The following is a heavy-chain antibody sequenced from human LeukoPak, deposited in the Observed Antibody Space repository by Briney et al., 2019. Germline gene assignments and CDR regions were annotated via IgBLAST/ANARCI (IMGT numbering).Heavy chain of an antibody. D-gene: IGHD6-19*01. V-gene: IGHV3-23*01. CDR1: GFTLGSYA. Sequence: PGESLRLSCAGSGFTLGSYAMSWARQAPGKGLEWLSAISGNGYNTYYADSVKGRFTISSESSGNTLYLQMHNLRAEDTAVYYCAKDLYPHQQWLVPEFRGQGTLVTVSS. CDR2: ISGNGYNT. J-gene: IGHJ4*02. CDR3: AKDLYPHQQWLVPEF.